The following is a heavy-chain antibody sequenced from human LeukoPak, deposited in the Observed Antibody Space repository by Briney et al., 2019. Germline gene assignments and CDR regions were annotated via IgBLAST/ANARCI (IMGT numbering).Heavy chain of an antibody. CDR1: GGTFSSYA. CDR2: IIPIFGTA. D-gene: IGHD1-14*01. CDR3: AESSGGEYYFDY. Sequence: SVKVSCKASGGTFSSYAISWVRQAPGQGLEWVGRIIPIFGTANYAQKFQGRVTITTDESTSTAYMELSSLRSEDTAVYYCAESSGGEYYFDYWGQGTLVTVSS. V-gene: IGHV1-69*05. J-gene: IGHJ4*02.